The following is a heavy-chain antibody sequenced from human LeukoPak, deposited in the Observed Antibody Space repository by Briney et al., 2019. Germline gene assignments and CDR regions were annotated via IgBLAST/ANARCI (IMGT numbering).Heavy chain of an antibody. D-gene: IGHD6-19*01. CDR2: IYSGGTT. V-gene: IGHV3-53*01. Sequence: PGGSLRLSCTASGFTVSSNYMSWVRQAPGKGLEWVSVIYSGGTTYYADSVKGRFTISRDNSKNTLYPQMNSLRADDTAVYYCARGTIGVAGTLDFWGQGTLVTVPS. J-gene: IGHJ4*02. CDR1: GFTVSSNY. CDR3: ARGTIGVAGTLDF.